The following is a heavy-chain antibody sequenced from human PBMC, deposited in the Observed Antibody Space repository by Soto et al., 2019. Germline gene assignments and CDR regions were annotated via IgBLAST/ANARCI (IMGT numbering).Heavy chain of an antibody. V-gene: IGHV4-59*01. CDR2: IYYSGST. CDR3: ARDAGGLVRGFGWFDP. D-gene: IGHD3-10*01. J-gene: IGHJ5*02. CDR1: GGSISSYY. Sequence: QVQLQESGPGLVKPSETLSLTCTVSGGSISSYYWSWIRQPPGKGLEWIGYIYYSGSTNYNPSLKSRVTISVDTSKNQLSLKLSSVTAADTAVYYCARDAGGLVRGFGWFDPWGQGTLVTVSS.